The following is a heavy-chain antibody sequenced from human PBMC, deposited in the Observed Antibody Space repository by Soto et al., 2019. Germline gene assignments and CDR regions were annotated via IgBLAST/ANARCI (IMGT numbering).Heavy chain of an antibody. CDR2: VFHTGTT. V-gene: IGHV4-4*02. D-gene: IGHD6-19*01. Sequence: QVQLQESGPGLVKPSGTLSLTCAVSGDSVSSPYYWCWGRQSPGKGLEWIGEVFHTGTTSYTPSLGSRVTISMDKSINQFSLDLSSVTAADTAVYYCARSAGWYAIHAWGPGTLVIVSS. CDR1: GDSVSSPYY. J-gene: IGHJ5*02. CDR3: ARSAGWYAIHA.